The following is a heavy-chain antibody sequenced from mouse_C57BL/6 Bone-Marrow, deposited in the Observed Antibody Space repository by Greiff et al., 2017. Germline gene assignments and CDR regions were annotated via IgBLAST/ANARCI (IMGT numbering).Heavy chain of an antibody. V-gene: IGHV1-63*01. CDR2: IYPGGGYT. Sequence: QVQLQQSGAELVRPGTSVKMSCKASGYTFTNYWIGWAKQRPGHGLEWIGDIYPGGGYTNYNEKFKGKATLTAEKSSSTAYMQFSSLTSEDAAIYYCARSLPYYGSSHYYAMDYWGQGTSVTVSS. CDR1: GYTFTNYW. CDR3: ARSLPYYGSSHYYAMDY. D-gene: IGHD1-1*01. J-gene: IGHJ4*01.